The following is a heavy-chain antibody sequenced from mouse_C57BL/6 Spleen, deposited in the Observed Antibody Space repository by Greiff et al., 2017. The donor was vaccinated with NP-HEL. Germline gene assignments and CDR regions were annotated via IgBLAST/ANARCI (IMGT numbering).Heavy chain of an antibody. V-gene: IGHV1-7*01. Sequence: VQLQQSGAELAKPGASVKLSCKASGYTFTSYWMHWVKQRPGQGLEWIGYINPRSGYTKYNQKFKDKATLTADKSSSTAYMQLSSLTYEDAAFYYCVGASNYEGYYYAMDYWGQGTSVTVSS. D-gene: IGHD2-5*01. J-gene: IGHJ4*01. CDR1: GYTFTSYW. CDR2: INPRSGYT. CDR3: VGASNYEGYYYAMDY.